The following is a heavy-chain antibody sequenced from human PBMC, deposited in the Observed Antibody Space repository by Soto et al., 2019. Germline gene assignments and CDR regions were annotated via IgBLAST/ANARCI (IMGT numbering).Heavy chain of an antibody. Sequence: EVQLVESGGGLVQPGGSLRLSCAASGFTFSSYAMHWVRQAPGKGLEYVSAISSNGGSTYYANSVKGRFTISRDNSKNTLYLRMGSLRAEDMAVYYCARGRGPPYYYDSSGYQDYWGQGTLVTVSS. CDR1: GFTFSSYA. D-gene: IGHD3-22*01. J-gene: IGHJ4*02. CDR2: ISSNGGST. CDR3: ARGRGPPYYYDSSGYQDY. V-gene: IGHV3-64*01.